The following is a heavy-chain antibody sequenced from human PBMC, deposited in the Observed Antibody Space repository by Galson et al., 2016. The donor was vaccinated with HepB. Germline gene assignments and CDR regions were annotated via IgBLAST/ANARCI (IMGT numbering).Heavy chain of an antibody. CDR1: GYTFTRYY. CDR2: INPNGGST. D-gene: IGHD6-13*01. CDR3: ARAASRDSSSWYGAEYFQG. Sequence: SVKVSCKASGYTFTRYYMHWVRQAPGQGLEWMGIINPNGGSTSYSQKFQGRVTMTRDTSTSTVYMELSSLRSEDTAVYYCARAASRDSSSWYGAEYFQGWGQGTLVTVSS. J-gene: IGHJ1*01. V-gene: IGHV1-46*01.